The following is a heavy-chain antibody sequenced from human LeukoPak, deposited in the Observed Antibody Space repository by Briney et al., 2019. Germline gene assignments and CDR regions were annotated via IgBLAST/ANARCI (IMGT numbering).Heavy chain of an antibody. D-gene: IGHD5-18*01. CDR1: GFTFLNSW. V-gene: IGHV3-7*03. CDR2: IKPDGSQK. CDR3: ARAIRGYSYVLDY. J-gene: IGHJ4*02. Sequence: PGGSLRLSCAASGFTFLNSWMSWVRQAPGKGLEWMANIKPDGSQKYYVDSVKGRFTISRDNPKNTLYLQMNSLRAEDTAVYYCARAIRGYSYVLDYWGQGTLVTVSS.